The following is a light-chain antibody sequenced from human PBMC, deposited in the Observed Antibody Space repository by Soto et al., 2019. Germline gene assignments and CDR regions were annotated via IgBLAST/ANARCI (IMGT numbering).Light chain of an antibody. CDR1: SSNIVSNY. CDR2: RNN. Sequence: VLTQPPSASGTPGQRVTISCSGSSSNIVSNYVYWYQQLPGTAPKLLIYRNNQRPSGVPDRFSGSKSGTSPSLAISGLRSEDEADYYCAAWYDILSDVVFGGGTQLTVL. CDR3: AAWYDILSDVV. V-gene: IGLV1-47*01. J-gene: IGLJ2*01.